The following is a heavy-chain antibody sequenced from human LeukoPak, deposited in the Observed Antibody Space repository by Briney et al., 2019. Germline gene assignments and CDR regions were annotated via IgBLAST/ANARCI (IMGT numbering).Heavy chain of an antibody. Sequence: GGSLRLSCAASGFTFSSYLMHWVRQAPGKGLVWVSRINSDGSSTSYADSVKGRFTISRDNAKNTLYLQMNSLRAEDTAVYYCARALRSGEFDYWGQGTLVTVSS. V-gene: IGHV3-74*01. CDR3: ARALRSGEFDY. CDR2: INSDGSST. CDR1: GFTFSSYL. D-gene: IGHD3-10*01. J-gene: IGHJ4*02.